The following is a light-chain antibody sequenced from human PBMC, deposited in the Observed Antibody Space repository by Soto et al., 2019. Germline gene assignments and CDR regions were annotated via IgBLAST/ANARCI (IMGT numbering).Light chain of an antibody. CDR1: QSVSSY. J-gene: IGKJ1*01. Sequence: EIVLTQSPATLSLSPGERATLSCRASQSVSSYLAWYQQKPGQAPRLLIYDASNRATGIPARFSGSGSGTDFTLTISSLEPEDFAEYHCQQYNNWPQTLGQGTKVEIK. V-gene: IGKV3-11*01. CDR3: QQYNNWPQT. CDR2: DAS.